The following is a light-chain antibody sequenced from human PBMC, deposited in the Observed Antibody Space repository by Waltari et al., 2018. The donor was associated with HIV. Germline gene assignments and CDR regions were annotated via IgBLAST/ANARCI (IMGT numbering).Light chain of an antibody. V-gene: IGKV3-11*01. CDR2: DAS. J-gene: IGKJ4*01. CDR1: QSVSDF. Sequence: ETVLTQSPARLSLSPGERATLSCRANQSVSDFLAWYRQTPGQPPRLLIYDASTRATGTPARFSGSGSGTDFTLTISSLEPEDFAVYYCQQRSHWPLTFGGGTKVEMK. CDR3: QQRSHWPLT.